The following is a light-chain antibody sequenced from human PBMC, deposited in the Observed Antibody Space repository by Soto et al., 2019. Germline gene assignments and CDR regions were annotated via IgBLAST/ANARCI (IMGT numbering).Light chain of an antibody. CDR3: QEYNNWPLT. CDR2: GAS. CDR1: QSVGSN. V-gene: IGKV3-15*01. J-gene: IGKJ4*01. Sequence: EIVMTQSPATLSVSPGDRATLSCRASQSVGSNLAWYQQKPGQAPRLLVYGASTRATGVPASFSGSGSGTEFTLTISSLQSEVFAVYYCQEYNNWPLTFGGGTKVDI.